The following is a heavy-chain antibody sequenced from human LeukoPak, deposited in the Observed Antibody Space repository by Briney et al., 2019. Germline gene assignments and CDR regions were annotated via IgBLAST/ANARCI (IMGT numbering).Heavy chain of an antibody. CDR1: GASISNYY. V-gene: IGHV4-4*07. CDR2: VYSSGST. J-gene: IGHJ4*02. D-gene: IGHD6-19*01. Sequence: SETLSLTCTVSGASISNYYWSWFRQPAGKGPEWIGRVYSSGSTNYNPSLKSRVTLSVDTSKNQFSLNLNSVTAADTAVYYCAGEAVAVYFDYWGQGTLVTVSS. CDR3: AGEAVAVYFDY.